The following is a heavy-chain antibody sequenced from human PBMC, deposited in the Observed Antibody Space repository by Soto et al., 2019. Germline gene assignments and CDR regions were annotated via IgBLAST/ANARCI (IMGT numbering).Heavy chain of an antibody. Sequence: ASVKVSCKASGGTFSSYAISWVRQAPGQGLEWMGGIIPIFGTANYAQKFQGRVTITADESTSTAYMELSSLRSEDTAVYYCARENVTHENIYYYYYYGMDVWGQGTTVTVSS. V-gene: IGHV1-69*13. D-gene: IGHD1-1*01. CDR3: ARENVTHENIYYYYYYGMDV. CDR2: IIPIFGTA. CDR1: GGTFSSYA. J-gene: IGHJ6*02.